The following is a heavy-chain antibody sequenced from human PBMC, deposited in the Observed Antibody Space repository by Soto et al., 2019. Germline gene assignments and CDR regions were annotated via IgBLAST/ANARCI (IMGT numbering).Heavy chain of an antibody. CDR1: GFTFSSYA. J-gene: IGHJ4*02. Sequence: EVQLLESGGGLVQPGGSLRLSCAASGFTFSSYAMTWVRQAPGKGLEWVSGISGSGGRTYYADSVKGRFTISRDNSKNTLYLQMNSLRAEDTAVYYCATPPQSNTKEGYDGSGSYPFDYWGQGTLVTVSS. CDR3: ATPPQSNTKEGYDGSGSYPFDY. V-gene: IGHV3-23*01. D-gene: IGHD3-10*01. CDR2: ISGSGGRT.